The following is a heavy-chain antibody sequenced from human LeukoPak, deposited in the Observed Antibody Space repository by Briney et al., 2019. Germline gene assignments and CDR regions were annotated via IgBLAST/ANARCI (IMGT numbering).Heavy chain of an antibody. V-gene: IGHV3-23*01. D-gene: IGHD6-13*01. CDR3: AKGSTSWYAGPSDY. CDR2: ISGSGGST. J-gene: IGHJ4*02. Sequence: GGSLRLSCAASGFTLSSYAMSWVRQAAGKGLEWVSGISGSGGSTYYADSVKGRFTISRDNSKNTLYLQMNSLRAEDTAVYYCAKGSTSWYAGPSDYWGQGTLVTVSS. CDR1: GFTLSSYA.